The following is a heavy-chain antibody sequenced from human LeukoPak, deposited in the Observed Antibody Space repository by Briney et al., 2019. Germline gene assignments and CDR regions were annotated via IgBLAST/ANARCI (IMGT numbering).Heavy chain of an antibody. CDR1: GYNFTTYW. D-gene: IGHD6-19*01. V-gene: IGHV5-51*01. CDR2: IYPDDSDT. Sequence: GESLKISCKASGYNFTTYWIAWVRQMPGKGLECMGIIYPDDSDTRYSPSFQGQVSISADKSINTAYLQWNSLKAPDTAMYYCARRPAGAAGLFLDYWGQGALVTVSS. J-gene: IGHJ4*02. CDR3: ARRPAGAAGLFLDY.